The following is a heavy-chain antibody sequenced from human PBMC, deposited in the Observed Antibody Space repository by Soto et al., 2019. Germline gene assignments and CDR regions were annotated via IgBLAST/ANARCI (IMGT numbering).Heavy chain of an antibody. CDR1: GASISSTTSNNW. D-gene: IGHD1-26*01. CDR3: ARMMGATLVDF. CDR2: IYHSGST. V-gene: IGHV4-4*02. J-gene: IGHJ4*02. Sequence: HVRLQESGPGLVRPSGTLSLTCAVSGASISSTTSNNWWSWVRQPPGKGLEWIGEIYHSGSTNYIPSLTSRVTMSVDKSTNQFSLELTSVTAADTALYYCARMMGATLVDFWGQGTLVIVSS.